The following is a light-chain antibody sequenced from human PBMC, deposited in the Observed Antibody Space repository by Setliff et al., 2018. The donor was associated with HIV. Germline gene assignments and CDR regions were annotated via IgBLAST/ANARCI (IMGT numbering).Light chain of an antibody. CDR3: SSHGAIGV. J-gene: IGLJ1*01. V-gene: IGLV2-8*01. Sequence: QSVLPQPPSASGSPGQSVTISCTGTTSDVGAYNYVSWYQQHPGKAPKLIIYEVTKRPSGVPDRFSGSKSGNTASLTVSGLQAEDEADYYCSSHGAIGVFGNGTKVTVL. CDR2: EVT. CDR1: TSDVGAYNY.